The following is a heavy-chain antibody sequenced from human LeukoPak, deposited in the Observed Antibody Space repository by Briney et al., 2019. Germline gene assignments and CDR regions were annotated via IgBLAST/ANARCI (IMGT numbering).Heavy chain of an antibody. J-gene: IGHJ4*02. D-gene: IGHD1-26*01. CDR2: ISSSGSTK. V-gene: IGHV3-48*03. Sequence: GGPLRLSCAASGFTFSSYEMNWVRQAPGKGLEWVSYISSSGSTKYYADSVKGRFTISRDNAKNSLYLQMNSLRAEDTAVYYCARGQSYPWGLDYWGQGTLVTVSS. CDR1: GFTFSSYE. CDR3: ARGQSYPWGLDY.